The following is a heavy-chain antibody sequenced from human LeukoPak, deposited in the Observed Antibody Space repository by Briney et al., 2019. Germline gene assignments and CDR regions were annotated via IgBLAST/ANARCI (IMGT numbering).Heavy chain of an antibody. V-gene: IGHV3-74*01. J-gene: IGHJ4*02. CDR2: VKGDGTFT. D-gene: IGHD5-24*01. CDR3: VRDGDDFNFDY. Sequence: GGSLRLSCAASGFTFNNYAMSWVRQAPGKGLVWVSRVKGDGTFTNYADSVYGRFTISRDNAKNTLYLHMHSLRAEDTAVYYCVRDGDDFNFDYWGQGNLVTVSP. CDR1: GFTFNNYA.